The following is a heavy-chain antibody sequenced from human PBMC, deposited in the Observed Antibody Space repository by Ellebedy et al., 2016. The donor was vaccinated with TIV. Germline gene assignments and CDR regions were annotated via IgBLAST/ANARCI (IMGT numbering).Heavy chain of an antibody. CDR2: INSDGSNT. Sequence: GGSLRLSCAASGFTFNSYWMHWVRQAPGSGLVWVSHINSDGSNTNYADSVKGRFTISRDNAKNTLYLQMNSLRAEDTAVYYCAQTNWGSGGFYGMDVWGQGTTVTVSS. D-gene: IGHD7-27*01. CDR1: GFTFNSYW. V-gene: IGHV3-74*01. J-gene: IGHJ6*02. CDR3: AQTNWGSGGFYGMDV.